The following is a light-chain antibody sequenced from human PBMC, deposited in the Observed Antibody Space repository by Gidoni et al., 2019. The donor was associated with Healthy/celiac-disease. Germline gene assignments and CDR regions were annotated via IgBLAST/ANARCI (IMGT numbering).Light chain of an antibody. CDR1: QSVSSN. CDR3: QQYIKGYT. V-gene: IGKV3-15*01. J-gene: IGKJ2*01. CDR2: GAS. Sequence: EIVMTQSPATLSVSPGERATLSCRASQSVSSNLAWYQQKPGQAPRLLIYGASTRATGIPARFSGSGSGTEFTLTISSLQSEDFAVYYCQQYIKGYTFXQXTKLEIK.